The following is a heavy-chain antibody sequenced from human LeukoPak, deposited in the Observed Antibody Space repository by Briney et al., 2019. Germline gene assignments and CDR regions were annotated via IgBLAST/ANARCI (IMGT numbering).Heavy chain of an antibody. V-gene: IGHV4-39*01. CDR2: IYHSGDT. CDR3: ARRGVGASPFDF. J-gene: IGHJ4*02. D-gene: IGHD1-26*01. CDR1: GDSIDSSTYF. Sequence: PSETLSLTCTVSGDSIDSSTYFWGWIRQSPGKGLEWIATIYHSGDTFYTPSLQSRVTISVDIIKNQFSLKVNSVTAADTAVYYCARRGVGASPFDFWGQGILVTVS.